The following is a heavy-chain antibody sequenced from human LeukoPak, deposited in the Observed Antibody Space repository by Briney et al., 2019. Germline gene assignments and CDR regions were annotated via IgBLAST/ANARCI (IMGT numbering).Heavy chain of an antibody. D-gene: IGHD3-10*01. J-gene: IGHJ4*02. CDR3: ARGGIWFGESYYFDY. Sequence: ASVKVSCKASGGTFSIYAISWVRQAPGQGLEWMGGIIPIFGTANYAQKFQGRVTITADESTSTAYMELSSLRSEDTAVYYCARGGIWFGESYYFDYWGQGTLVTVSS. CDR1: GGTFSIYA. V-gene: IGHV1-69*13. CDR2: IIPIFGTA.